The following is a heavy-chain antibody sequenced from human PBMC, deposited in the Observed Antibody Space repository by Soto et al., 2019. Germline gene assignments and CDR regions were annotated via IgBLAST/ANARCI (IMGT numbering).Heavy chain of an antibody. J-gene: IGHJ3*02. D-gene: IGHD2-15*01. V-gene: IGHV4-59*01. CDR3: AREVYCSGGSCSTGAFDI. CDR1: GGSISSYY. CDR2: IYYSGST. Sequence: PSETLSLTCTVPGGSISSYYWSWIRQPPGKGLEWIGYIYYSGSTNYNPSLKSRVTISVDTSKNQFSLKLSSVTAADTAVYYCAREVYCSGGSCSTGAFDIWGQGTMVTVSS.